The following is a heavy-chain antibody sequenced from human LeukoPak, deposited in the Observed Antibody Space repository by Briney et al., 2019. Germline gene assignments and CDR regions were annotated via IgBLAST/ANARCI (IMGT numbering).Heavy chain of an antibody. D-gene: IGHD3-22*01. Sequence: GGSLRLSCAASGFTFSGSAMHWVRQASGKGLEWVGRIRSKANSYATAYAASVKGRFTISRDDSKNTAYLQMNSLKTEDTAVYYCAREEGAGGYYDSSGYYYEVLDYWGQGTLVTVSS. J-gene: IGHJ4*02. CDR3: AREEGAGGYYDSSGYYYEVLDY. CDR1: GFTFSGSA. CDR2: IRSKANSYAT. V-gene: IGHV3-73*01.